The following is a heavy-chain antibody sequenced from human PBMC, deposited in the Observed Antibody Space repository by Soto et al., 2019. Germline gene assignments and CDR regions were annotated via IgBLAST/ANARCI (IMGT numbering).Heavy chain of an antibody. J-gene: IGHJ4*02. CDR2: ISSSGSTL. V-gene: IGHV3-48*03. CDR3: GSTPIAATGPSSDY. Sequence: PGGSLRLSCEVSGFTFSSYEMNWVRQAPGEGLEWVSYISSSGSTLYYADSVKGRFTISRDNAKNSLYLQMNSLRAEDTAVYHCGSTPIAATGPSSDYWGQGTLVTVSS. CDR1: GFTFSSYE. D-gene: IGHD6-13*01.